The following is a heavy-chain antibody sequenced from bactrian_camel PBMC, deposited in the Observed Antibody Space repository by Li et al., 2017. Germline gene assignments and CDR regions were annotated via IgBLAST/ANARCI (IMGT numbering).Heavy chain of an antibody. CDR1: GYTYRSYC. V-gene: IGHV3S1*01. CDR2: ISTSGASI. Sequence: HVQLVESGGGSVQAGGSLTHSCAASGYTYRSYCMGWFRQAPGKGLEWVSAISTSGASIQYANSVRGRFTISRDSAKNTVYLQMNILEVEDTAVYYCVREAFDQGGAYEPLRFVDWGQGTQVTV. J-gene: IGHJ4*01. D-gene: IGHD7*01. CDR3: VREAFDQGGAYEPLRFVD.